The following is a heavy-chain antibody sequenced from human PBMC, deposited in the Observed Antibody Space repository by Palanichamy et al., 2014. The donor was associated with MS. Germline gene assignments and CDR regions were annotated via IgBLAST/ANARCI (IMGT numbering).Heavy chain of an antibody. J-gene: IGHJ4*02. Sequence: EVHLVESGGGLVQPGGSLRLSCAASAFTFSSYWMSWVRQAPGKGLEWVANIKEDGSDKYYVDSVKGRFTISRDNAKNSLYLQMNSLRVEDTAVYNCASGGVKAGDYWGQGTLVTVSS. CDR1: AFTFSSYW. V-gene: IGHV3-7*01. CDR3: ASGGVKAGDY. D-gene: IGHD3-16*01. CDR2: IKEDGSDK.